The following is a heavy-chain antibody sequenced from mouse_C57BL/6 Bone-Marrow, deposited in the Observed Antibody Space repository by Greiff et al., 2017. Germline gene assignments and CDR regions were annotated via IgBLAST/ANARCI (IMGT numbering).Heavy chain of an antibody. CDR1: GFSLTSYG. Sequence: QVHVKQSGPGLVQPSQSLSITCTVSGFSLTSYGVHWVRQSPGKGLEWLGVIWSGGSTDYNAAFISRLSISKDNSKSQVFVKMNSLQADDTAIYYCARKEVLRYPYSFDYWGQGTTLTVSS. V-gene: IGHV2-2*01. CDR2: IWSGGST. CDR3: ARKEVLRYPYSFDY. J-gene: IGHJ2*01. D-gene: IGHD1-1*01.